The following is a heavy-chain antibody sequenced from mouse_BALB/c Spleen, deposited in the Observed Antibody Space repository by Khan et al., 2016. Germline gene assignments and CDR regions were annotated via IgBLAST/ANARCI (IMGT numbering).Heavy chain of an antibody. J-gene: IGHJ1*01. Sequence: EVQLQESGPSLVKPSQTLSLTCSVTGDSITSGYWNWIRKFPGNKLEYMGYISYSGSTYYNPSLKSRISITRDTSKNQYYLQLNSVTTEDTATYYYARYYNHIYWYFDVWGAGTTVTVSS. D-gene: IGHD1-3*01. CDR2: ISYSGST. V-gene: IGHV3-8*02. CDR3: ARYYNHIYWYFDV. CDR1: GDSITSGY.